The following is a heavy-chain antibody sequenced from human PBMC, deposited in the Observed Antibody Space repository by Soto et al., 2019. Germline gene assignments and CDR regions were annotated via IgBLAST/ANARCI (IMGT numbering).Heavy chain of an antibody. CDR2: IIPILGIA. CDR3: AANAASRYYYYGMDV. Sequence: QVQLVQSGAEVKKPGSSVKVSCKASGGTFSSYTISWVRQAPGQGLEWMGRIIPILGIANYAQKFQGRVTITADKSTGTADMELSSLRSEDTAVYYCAANAASRYYYYGMDVWGQGTTVTVSS. J-gene: IGHJ6*02. CDR1: GGTFSSYT. V-gene: IGHV1-69*02. D-gene: IGHD2-15*01.